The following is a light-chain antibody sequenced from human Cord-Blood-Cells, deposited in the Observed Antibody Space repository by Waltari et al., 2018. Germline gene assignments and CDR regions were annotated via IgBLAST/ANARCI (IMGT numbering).Light chain of an antibody. V-gene: IGLV2-14*01. CDR2: DVS. J-gene: IGLJ1*01. CDR1: SSDVGGYNY. CDR3: SSYTSSRV. Sequence: QSALTQPASVSGPPGQSITISCTGTSSDVGGYNYVSWYQQHPGKAPKLMIYDVSNRPSGVSNRFSGSKSGNTASLTISGLQAEDEADYYCSSYTSSRVFGTGTKVTVL.